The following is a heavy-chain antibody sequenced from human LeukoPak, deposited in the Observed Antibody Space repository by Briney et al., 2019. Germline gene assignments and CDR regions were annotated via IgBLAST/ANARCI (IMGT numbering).Heavy chain of an antibody. V-gene: IGHV1-24*01. Sequence: VASVKVSCKVSGYTLTELSMHWVRQAPGKGLEWMGGFDPEDGETIYAQKFQGRVTMTEDTSTDTAYMELSSLRSEDTAVYYCATGVSGSSPYYYYGMDVWGQGTTVTVSS. CDR3: ATGVSGSSPYYYYGMDV. D-gene: IGHD1-26*01. J-gene: IGHJ6*02. CDR1: GYTLTELS. CDR2: FDPEDGET.